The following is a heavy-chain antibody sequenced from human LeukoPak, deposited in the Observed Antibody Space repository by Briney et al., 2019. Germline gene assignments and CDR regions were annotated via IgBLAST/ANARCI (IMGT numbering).Heavy chain of an antibody. Sequence: GGTLRLSCAASGLTFSSYAMSCVRHAPGKGLECGSANSGSGGTPPYADSAKGRFTIFRDNSKNTLYLQMHSLRGEDAAVYYCAKIQSGLRYSGYDVYLFDFWGQGTLVTVSS. CDR2: NSGSGGTP. CDR1: GLTFSSYA. D-gene: IGHD5-12*01. J-gene: IGHJ4*02. V-gene: IGHV3-23*01. CDR3: AKIQSGLRYSGYDVYLFDF.